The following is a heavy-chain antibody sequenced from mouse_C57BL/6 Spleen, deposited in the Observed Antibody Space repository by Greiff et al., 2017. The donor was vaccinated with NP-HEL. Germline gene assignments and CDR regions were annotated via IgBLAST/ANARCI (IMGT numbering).Heavy chain of an antibody. CDR2: IDPSDSYT. CDR3: ARWSDSSGYYFDY. Sequence: VQLQQSGAELVMPGASVKLSCKASGYTFTSYWMHWVKQRPGQGLEWIGEIDPSDSYTNYNQKFKGKSTLTVDKSSSTAYMQLSSLTSEDSAVYYCARWSDSSGYYFDYWGQGTTLTVSS. CDR1: GYTFTSYW. V-gene: IGHV1-69*01. J-gene: IGHJ2*01. D-gene: IGHD3-2*02.